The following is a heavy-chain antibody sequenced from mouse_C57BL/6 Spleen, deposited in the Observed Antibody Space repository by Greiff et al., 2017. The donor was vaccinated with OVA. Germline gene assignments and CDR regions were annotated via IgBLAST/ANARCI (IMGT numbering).Heavy chain of an antibody. V-gene: IGHV1-52*01. J-gene: IGHJ2*01. CDR3: AREGPYYCDY. D-gene: IGHD3-3*01. CDR1: GYTFTSYW. CDR2: IDPSDSET. Sequence: QVQLQQPGAELVRPGSSVKLSCKASGYTFTSYWMHWVKQRPIQGLEWIGNIDPSDSETHYNQKFKDKATLTVDKASSTAYMQLSSLTTEDSAVYYCAREGPYYCDYWGQGTTLTVSS.